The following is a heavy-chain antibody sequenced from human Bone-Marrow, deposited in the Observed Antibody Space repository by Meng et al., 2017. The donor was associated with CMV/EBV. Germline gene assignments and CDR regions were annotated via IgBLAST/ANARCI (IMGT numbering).Heavy chain of an antibody. D-gene: IGHD6-13*01. J-gene: IGHJ6*02. Sequence: ASVKVSCKASGNTFTSYYVHWVRQAPGQGLEWMGIINPSGGSTTYAQKLQGRVTMTRDTSTSTVYMELSSLRSEDTAVYDCARDLRVAAVNTPYHYYGMDVWGQGTSVTVSS. V-gene: IGHV1-46*04. CDR2: INPSGGST. CDR3: ARDLRVAAVNTPYHYYGMDV. CDR1: GNTFTSYY.